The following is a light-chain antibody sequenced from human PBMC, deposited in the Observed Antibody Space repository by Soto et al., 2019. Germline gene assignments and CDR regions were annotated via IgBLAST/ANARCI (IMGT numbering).Light chain of an antibody. CDR1: QSISVY. CDR2: GGS. J-gene: IGKJ2*01. CDR3: HQYATSSPT. Sequence: DIQMTQSPSTLSASVGDRVTITCRASQSISVYLAWYQQRPREAPKLLFYGGSSLESGVPSRFSGSGSGTDVTLTISSLQPTDFATYYCHQYATSSPTFGEGTKREI. V-gene: IGKV1-5*01.